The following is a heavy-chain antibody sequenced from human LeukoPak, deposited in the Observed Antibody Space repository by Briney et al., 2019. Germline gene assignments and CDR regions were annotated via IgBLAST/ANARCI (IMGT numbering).Heavy chain of an antibody. J-gene: IGHJ4*02. CDR2: IYYSGST. CDR1: GGSISSSSYY. D-gene: IGHD5-12*01. CDR3: ARDLGSGYDSDY. V-gene: IGHV4-39*07. Sequence: SETLSLTCTVSGGSISSSSYYWGWIRQPPGKGLEWIGSIYYSGSTYYNPSLKSRVTMSVDTSKNQFSLKLSSVTAADTAVYYCARDLGSGYDSDYWGQGTLVTVSS.